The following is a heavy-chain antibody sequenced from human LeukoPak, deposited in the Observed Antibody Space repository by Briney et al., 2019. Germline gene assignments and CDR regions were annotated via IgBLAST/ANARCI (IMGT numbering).Heavy chain of an antibody. J-gene: IGHJ4*02. CDR1: GGSFSGYY. CDR2: INHSEST. Sequence: SETLSLTCAVYGGSFSGYYWSWIRQPPGKGLEWIGEINHSESTNYNPSLKSRVTISVDTSKNQFSLKLSSVTAADTAVYYCARLKVRGVTPDYWGQGTLVTVSS. D-gene: IGHD3-10*01. CDR3: ARLKVRGVTPDY. V-gene: IGHV4-34*01.